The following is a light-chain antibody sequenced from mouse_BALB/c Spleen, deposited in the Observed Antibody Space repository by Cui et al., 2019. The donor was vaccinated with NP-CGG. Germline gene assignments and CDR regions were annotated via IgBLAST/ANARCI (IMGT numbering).Light chain of an antibody. CDR1: TGAVTTSNY. CDR2: GTN. Sequence: QAVVPQESAPTTSPGETVTLTCRSSTGAVTTSNYANWVQEKPDHLFTGLIGGTNNRAPGVPARFSGSLIGDKAALTITGAQTEDEAIYFCALWYSTHWVFGGGTKLTVL. CDR3: ALWYSTHWV. J-gene: IGLJ1*01. V-gene: IGLV1*01.